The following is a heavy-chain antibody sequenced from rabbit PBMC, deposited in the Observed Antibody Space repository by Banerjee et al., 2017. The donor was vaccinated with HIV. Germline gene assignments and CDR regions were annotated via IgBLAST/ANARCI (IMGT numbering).Heavy chain of an antibody. J-gene: IGHJ4*01. CDR2: IYPDYGST. V-gene: IGHV1S47*01. CDR3: ASDGYAGYAPFNL. Sequence: QEQLVESGGGLVTLGGSLKLSCKASGIDFSSYGISWVRQAPGKGLEWIAYIYPDYGSTDYASWVNGRFTISLDNAQNTVFLQMTSLTAADTATYFCASDGYAGYAPFNLWGPGTLVTVS. CDR1: GIDFSSYG. D-gene: IGHD7-1*01.